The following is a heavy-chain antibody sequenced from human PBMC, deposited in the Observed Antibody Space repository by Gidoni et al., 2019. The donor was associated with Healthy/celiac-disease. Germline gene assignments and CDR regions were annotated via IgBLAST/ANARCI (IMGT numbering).Heavy chain of an antibody. J-gene: IGHJ4*02. V-gene: IGHV1-69*01. D-gene: IGHD6-19*01. Sequence: QVQLVQSGAEVKKPGSSVKVSCKASGGTFSRYAISWVRQAPGQGLGWMGGIIPIFGTANYAQKFQGRVTITADESTSTAYMELSSLRSEDTAVYYCARDSNLGYSSGWYGYYFDYWGQGTLVTVSS. CDR1: GGTFSRYA. CDR3: ARDSNLGYSSGWYGYYFDY. CDR2: IIPIFGTA.